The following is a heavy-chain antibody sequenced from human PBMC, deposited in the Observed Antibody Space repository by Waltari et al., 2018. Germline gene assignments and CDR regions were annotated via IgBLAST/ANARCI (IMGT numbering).Heavy chain of an antibody. CDR3: ATRNDAFDI. Sequence: QVQLQESGPGLVKPSETLSLTCTVSGGSISSYYWSWIRQPPGKGLEWIGYIYYSGSTNYNPSLKSRVTISVDTSKNQFSLKLSSVTAAYTAVYYCATRNDAFDIWGQGTMVTVSS. J-gene: IGHJ3*02. V-gene: IGHV4-59*08. CDR1: GGSISSYY. CDR2: IYYSGST.